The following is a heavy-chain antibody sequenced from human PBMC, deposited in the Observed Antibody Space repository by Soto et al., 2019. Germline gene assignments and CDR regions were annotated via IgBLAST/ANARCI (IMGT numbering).Heavy chain of an antibody. V-gene: IGHV4-4*02. CDR3: ARERYDSSGFYYMTDY. Sequence: QVQLQESGPGLVKPSGTLSLTCAVSGGSIGSSNWWSWVHQTPGKGLEWIGEIYHSGSTNYNPSLKSRVTISVDKSKNQFSLRLSSVTAADTAVYYCARERYDSSGFYYMTDYWGQGTLVTVSS. CDR1: GGSIGSSNW. CDR2: IYHSGST. D-gene: IGHD3-22*01. J-gene: IGHJ4*02.